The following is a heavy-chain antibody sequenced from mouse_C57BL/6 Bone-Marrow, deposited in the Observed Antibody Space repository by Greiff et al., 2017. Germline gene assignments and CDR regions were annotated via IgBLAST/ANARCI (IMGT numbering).Heavy chain of an antibody. D-gene: IGHD3-1*01. J-gene: IGHJ4*01. Sequence: EVHLVESEGGLVQPGSSMKLSCTASGFTFSDYYMAWVRQVPEKGLEWVANINYDGSSTYYLDSLKSRFSISRDNAKNILYLQMSSLKSEDTATYYCARDREDYAMDYWGQGTSVTVSS. CDR3: ARDREDYAMDY. CDR1: GFTFSDYY. V-gene: IGHV5-16*01. CDR2: INYDGSST.